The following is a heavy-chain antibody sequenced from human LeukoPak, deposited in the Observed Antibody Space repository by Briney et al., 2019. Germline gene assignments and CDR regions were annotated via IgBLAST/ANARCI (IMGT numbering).Heavy chain of an antibody. CDR1: GYTFTGYY. CDR3: ARAQYCSGAKCYFDY. D-gene: IGHD2-15*01. Sequence: ASVKVSCKASGYTFTGYYMHWVRQAPGQGLEWMGIINPSGGSTNYAQKFRGRVTMTRDTSTSTVYMELSRLSSEDTAVFFCARAQYCSGAKCYFDYWGQGTLVTVSS. CDR2: INPSGGST. J-gene: IGHJ4*02. V-gene: IGHV1-46*01.